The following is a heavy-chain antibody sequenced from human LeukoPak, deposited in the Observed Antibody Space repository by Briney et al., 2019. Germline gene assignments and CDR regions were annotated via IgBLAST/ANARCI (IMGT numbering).Heavy chain of an antibody. Sequence: SETLSLTCTVSGGSISSYYWSWIRQPPGKGLEWIGYIYYSGSTNYNPSLKSRVTISVDTSKNQFSLKLSSVTAADTAVYYCAREVPDLGYCSGGSCYSYWFDPWGQGTLDTVSS. V-gene: IGHV4-59*01. CDR2: IYYSGST. CDR3: AREVPDLGYCSGGSCYSYWFDP. J-gene: IGHJ5*02. CDR1: GGSISSYY. D-gene: IGHD2-15*01.